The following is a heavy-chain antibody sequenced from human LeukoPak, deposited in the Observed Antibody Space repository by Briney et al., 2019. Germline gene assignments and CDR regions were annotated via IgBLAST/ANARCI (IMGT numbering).Heavy chain of an antibody. CDR1: GFTFSSYG. Sequence: GRSLRLSCAASGFTFSSYGMHWVRQAPGKGLEWVAVIWFDGSNKFSADSVKGRFTISRDNSKNTLYLQMTSLRAEDTAVYYCARAVGPFDYWGQGTLVTVSS. D-gene: IGHD1-26*01. CDR3: ARAVGPFDY. CDR2: IWFDGSNK. V-gene: IGHV3-33*01. J-gene: IGHJ4*02.